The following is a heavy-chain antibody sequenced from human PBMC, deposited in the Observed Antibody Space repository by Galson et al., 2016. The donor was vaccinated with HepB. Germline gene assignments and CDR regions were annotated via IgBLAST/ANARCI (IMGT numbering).Heavy chain of an antibody. CDR3: AREMTAIHAGTSYYYGMDV. V-gene: IGHV3-53*01. Sequence: SLRLSCAASGFTVSANCMNWVRQAPGKGLEWVSLIYSGGSTYYADSVKGRFTISRVHSKNTLYLQMNSLRPEDTAVYFCAREMTAIHAGTSYYYGMDVWGQGTTVTVAS. CDR1: GFTVSANC. CDR2: IYSGGST. D-gene: IGHD2-21*02. J-gene: IGHJ6*02.